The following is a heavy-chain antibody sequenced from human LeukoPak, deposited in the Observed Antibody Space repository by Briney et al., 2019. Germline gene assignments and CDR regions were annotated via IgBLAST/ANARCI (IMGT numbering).Heavy chain of an antibody. V-gene: IGHV3-33*01. J-gene: IGHJ6*02. CDR1: GFTFSSYG. CDR2: IWYDGSNK. Sequence: GGSLRLSCAASGFTFSSYGMHWVRQAPGKGLEWVAVIWYDGSNKYYADSVKGRFTISRDNSKNTLYLQMNSLRAEDTAVYYCARDSSYYYYGMDVWGQGTTVTVSS. CDR3: ARDSSYYYYGMDV. D-gene: IGHD2/OR15-2a*01.